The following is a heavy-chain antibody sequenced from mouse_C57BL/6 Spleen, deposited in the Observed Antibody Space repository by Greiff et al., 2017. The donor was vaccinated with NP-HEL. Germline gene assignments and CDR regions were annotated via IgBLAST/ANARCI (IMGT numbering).Heavy chain of an antibody. Sequence: VQLQQSGAELVRPGASVTLSCKASGYTFTDYEMHWVKQTPVHGLEWIGAIDPETGGTAYNQKFKGKAILTADKSSSTAYMELRSLTSEDSAVYYCTRMITTVVARLFDYWGQGTTLTVSS. CDR3: TRMITTVVARLFDY. J-gene: IGHJ2*01. D-gene: IGHD1-1*01. CDR2: IDPETGGT. V-gene: IGHV1-15*01. CDR1: GYTFTDYE.